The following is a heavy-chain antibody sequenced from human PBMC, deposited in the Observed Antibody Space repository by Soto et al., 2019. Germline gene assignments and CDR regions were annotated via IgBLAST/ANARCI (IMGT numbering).Heavy chain of an antibody. CDR2: MNPNSGNT. Sequence: QVKLVQSGAEVKKPGASVKVSLKASGYTFTSYDINWVRQATGQGLEWMGWMNPNSGNTGYAQKFQGRVTMTRNTSISTAYMELSSLRSQDTAVYYCARGITIFGVVPGWGQGTLVTFSS. D-gene: IGHD3-3*01. CDR1: GYTFTSYD. V-gene: IGHV1-8*01. CDR3: ARGITIFGVVPG. J-gene: IGHJ4*02.